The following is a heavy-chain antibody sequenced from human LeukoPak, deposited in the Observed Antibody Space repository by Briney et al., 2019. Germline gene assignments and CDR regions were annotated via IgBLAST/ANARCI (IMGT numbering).Heavy chain of an antibody. V-gene: IGHV3-30*02. CDR1: GFTFSSYG. D-gene: IGHD5-18*01. Sequence: GGSLRLSCAASGFTFSSYGMHWVRQAPGKGLEWVAFIRYDGSNKYYADSVKGRFTISRDNSKNTLYLQMNSLRAEDTAVYYCAKDYLPTSGYSYGYSFDYHYYYMDVWGKGTTVTVSS. J-gene: IGHJ6*03. CDR2: IRYDGSNK. CDR3: AKDYLPTSGYSYGYSFDYHYYYMDV.